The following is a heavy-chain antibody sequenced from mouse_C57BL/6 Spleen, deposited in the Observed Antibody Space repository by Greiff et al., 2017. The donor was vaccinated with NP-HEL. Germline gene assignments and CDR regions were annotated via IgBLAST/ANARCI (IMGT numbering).Heavy chain of an antibody. CDR3: VRDYYGSSYRAMDY. CDR2: IRSKSNNYAT. J-gene: IGHJ4*01. CDR1: GFSFNTYA. V-gene: IGHV10-1*01. D-gene: IGHD1-1*01. Sequence: EVKLVESGGGLVQPKGSLKLSCAASGFSFNTYAMNWVRQAPGKGLEWVARIRSKSNNYATYYADSVKDRFTISRDDSESMLYLQMNNLKTEDTAMYYCVRDYYGSSYRAMDYWGQGTSVTVSS.